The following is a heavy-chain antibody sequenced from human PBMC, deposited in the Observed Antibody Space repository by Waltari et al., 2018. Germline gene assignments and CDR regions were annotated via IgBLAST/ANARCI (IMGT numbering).Heavy chain of an antibody. J-gene: IGHJ6*03. V-gene: IGHV1-18*01. Sequence: VKVSCKASGYTFTSYGISWVRQAPVQGLEWMGWISAYNGNTNYAQKLQGRVTMTTDTSTSTAYMELRSLRSDDTAVYYCARVWWLRSEGYYYYYMDVWGKGTTVTVSS. CDR3: ARVWWLRSEGYYYYYMDV. CDR2: ISAYNGNT. D-gene: IGHD5-12*01. CDR1: GYTFTSYG.